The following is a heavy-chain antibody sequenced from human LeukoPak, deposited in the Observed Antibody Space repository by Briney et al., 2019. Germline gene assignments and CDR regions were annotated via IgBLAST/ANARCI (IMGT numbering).Heavy chain of an antibody. CDR2: TSPSGDIR. CDR3: AKDDAWLRFGE. CDR1: GSTFSNHG. J-gene: IGHJ4*02. D-gene: IGHD3-10*01. V-gene: IGHV3-23*01. Sequence: AGGSLRLSCAASGSTFSNHGMNWVRQAPGKGLEWASGTSPSGDIRYYADSVKGRFTISRDNSKNTLYLEVISLTAEDTAVYYCAKDDAWLRFGEWSQGTLVTVSS.